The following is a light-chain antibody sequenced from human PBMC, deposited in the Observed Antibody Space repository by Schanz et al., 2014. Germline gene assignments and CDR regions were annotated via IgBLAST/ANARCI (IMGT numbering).Light chain of an antibody. Sequence: QSALTQPASVSGSPGQSITISCTGTSSDVGGYNYVSWYQQHPGKAPKLMIYDVSNRPSGVSNRFSGSKSGNTASLTISGLQAEDEADYCCTSNTSSGPLVFGGGTKLTVL. CDR1: SSDVGGYNY. J-gene: IGLJ3*02. CDR3: TSNTSSGPLV. CDR2: DVS. V-gene: IGLV2-14*01.